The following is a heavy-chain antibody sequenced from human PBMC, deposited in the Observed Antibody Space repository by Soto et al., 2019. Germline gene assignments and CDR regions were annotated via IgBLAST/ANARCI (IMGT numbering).Heavy chain of an antibody. J-gene: IGHJ6*02. CDR1: GGSFSAYY. V-gene: IGHV4-34*01. CDR3: VRGLRYSGMDV. Sequence: ETLSLTCAVNGGSFSAYYWTWIRQPPGRGLEWIGEIDHSGSTNYNPSLESRVTISIDTAKNRFSLNVTSVTAADTAVYYCVRGLRYSGMDVWGQGTTVTVSS. CDR2: IDHSGST.